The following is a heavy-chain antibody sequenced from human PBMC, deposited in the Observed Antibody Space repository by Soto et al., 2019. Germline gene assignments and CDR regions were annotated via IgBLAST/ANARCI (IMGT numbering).Heavy chain of an antibody. J-gene: IGHJ4*02. CDR1: GGSISSGGYY. V-gene: IGHV4-31*03. D-gene: IGHD2-15*01. CDR3: AGDGCSGGSCYAYFDY. Sequence: SETLSLTCTVSGGSISSGGYYWSWIRQHPGKGLEWIGYIYYSGSTYYNPSLKSRVTISVDTSKNQFSLKLSSVTAADTAVYYCAGDGCSGGSCYAYFDYWGQGTLVTGSS. CDR2: IYYSGST.